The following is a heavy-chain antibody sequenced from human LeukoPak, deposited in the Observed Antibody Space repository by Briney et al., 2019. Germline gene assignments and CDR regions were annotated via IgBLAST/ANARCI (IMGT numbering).Heavy chain of an antibody. J-gene: IGHJ6*02. CDR1: GGTFSSYA. CDR3: ARASTVTPYYYYGMDV. CDR2: IIPIFGTA. Sequence: ASVKVSCKASGGTFSSYAISWVRQAPGQGLEWMGGIIPIFGTANYAQKFQGGVTITADESTSTAYMELSSLRSEDTAVYYCARASTVTPYYYYGMDVWGQGTTVTVSS. D-gene: IGHD4-11*01. V-gene: IGHV1-69*01.